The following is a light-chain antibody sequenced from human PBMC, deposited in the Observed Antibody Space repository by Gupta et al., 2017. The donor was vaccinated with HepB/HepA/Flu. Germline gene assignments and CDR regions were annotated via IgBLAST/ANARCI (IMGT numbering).Light chain of an antibody. Sequence: QSVLTQPPAASGTPGQRVTISCSGSSSNIGSNTVNWYQQLPGTAPKLLIYSNNQRPSGVPDRFSGSKSGTSASLAIGGLQSEDDTDYYWAAWDDSLNGLFGGGTKLTVL. V-gene: IGLV1-44*01. CDR1: SSNIGSNT. CDR2: SNN. J-gene: IGLJ2*01. CDR3: AAWDDSLNGL.